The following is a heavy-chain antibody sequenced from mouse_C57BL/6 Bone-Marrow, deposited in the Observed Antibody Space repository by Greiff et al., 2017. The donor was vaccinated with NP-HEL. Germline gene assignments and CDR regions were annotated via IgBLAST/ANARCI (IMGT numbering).Heavy chain of an antibody. Sequence: EVQGVESGPELVKPGDSVKISCKASGYSFTGYFMNWVMQSHGKSLEWIGRINPYNGDTFYNQKFKGKATLTVDKSSSTAHMELRSLTSEDSAVDYCARSGNAMDYWGQGTSVTVSS. J-gene: IGHJ4*01. D-gene: IGHD3-1*01. CDR2: INPYNGDT. CDR3: ARSGNAMDY. V-gene: IGHV1-20*01. CDR1: GYSFTGYF.